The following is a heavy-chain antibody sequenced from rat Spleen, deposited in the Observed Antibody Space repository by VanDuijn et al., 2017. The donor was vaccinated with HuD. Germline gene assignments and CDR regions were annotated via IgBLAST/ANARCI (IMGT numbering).Heavy chain of an antibody. J-gene: IGHJ2*01. D-gene: IGHD1-11*01. Sequence: EVQLVESGGGPVQPGRSLKLSCVASGFTFNNYWMTWIRQAPGKGLEWVASITNTGGSTYYPDSVKGRFTISRDNAQNTLYLQMNSLRSEDTATYYCTRGEEAIGGYWGQGVMVTVSS. V-gene: IGHV5-31*01. CDR1: GFTFNNYW. CDR2: ITNTGGST. CDR3: TRGEEAIGGY.